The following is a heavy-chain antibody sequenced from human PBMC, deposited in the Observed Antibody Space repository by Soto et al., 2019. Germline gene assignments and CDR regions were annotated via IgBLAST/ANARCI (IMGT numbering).Heavy chain of an antibody. V-gene: IGHV3-74*01. CDR1: GFTFSSYW. J-gene: IGHJ4*02. CDR3: VRTSLVVAAATREDY. CDR2: INSDGSST. Sequence: EVQLVESGGGLVQPGGSLRLSCAASGFTFSSYWMHWVRQAPGKGLVWVSLINSDGSSTSYADSVKARFTISRDNAKNTLYLQMNSLRAEDTAVYYCVRTSLVVAAATREDYWGQGTLVTVSS. D-gene: IGHD2-15*01.